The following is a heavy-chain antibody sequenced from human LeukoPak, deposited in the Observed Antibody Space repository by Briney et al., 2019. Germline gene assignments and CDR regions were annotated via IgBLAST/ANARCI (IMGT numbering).Heavy chain of an antibody. CDR2: IKHDGSTK. CDR3: SRAYGSGNVNDPGFDY. D-gene: IGHD3-10*01. CDR1: GFTFSNYW. J-gene: IGHJ4*02. Sequence: PGGSLRLSCAASGFTFSNYWMAWVRQAPGKGLEWVANIKHDGSTKYYVDSVNGRFTISRDDAKSSLYLQMNSLRAEETAVYYCSRAYGSGNVNDPGFDYWGQGTLVTVSS. V-gene: IGHV3-7*04.